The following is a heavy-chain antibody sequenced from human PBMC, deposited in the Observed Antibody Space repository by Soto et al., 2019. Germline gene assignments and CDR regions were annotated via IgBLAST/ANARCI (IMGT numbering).Heavy chain of an antibody. CDR1: GVSISSTTYY. V-gene: IGHV4-39*01. CDR3: ARHGACADEYYYGMDV. J-gene: IGHJ6*02. CDR2: IYYNGNT. Sequence: QPQLQESGPGLVKPSETLSLTCIVSGVSISSTTYYWGWIRQTPGKGLEWIGSIYYNGNTYYNPYLKSRVTISLDTSKNQFSLKLTSVIAADTSVFYCARHGACADEYYYGMDVWGQGTTVTVSS. D-gene: IGHD1-26*01.